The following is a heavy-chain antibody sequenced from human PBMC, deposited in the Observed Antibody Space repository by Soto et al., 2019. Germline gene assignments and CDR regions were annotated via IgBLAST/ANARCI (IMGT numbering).Heavy chain of an antibody. J-gene: IGHJ2*01. Sequence: EVELVESGGGLVQPGGSLRLSCAASGFILSDHYMEWVRRAPGKGLVWVGCISSKGSNSTTDYAASVKGRFIISRDDSKNSLYLQMNSLKSDDTAVYYCVRDYYDRSISSGRYFDPWGRGTLVTVSS. D-gene: IGHD3-22*01. CDR2: ISSKGSNSTT. CDR1: GFILSDHY. V-gene: IGHV3-72*01. CDR3: VRDYYDRSISSGRYFDP.